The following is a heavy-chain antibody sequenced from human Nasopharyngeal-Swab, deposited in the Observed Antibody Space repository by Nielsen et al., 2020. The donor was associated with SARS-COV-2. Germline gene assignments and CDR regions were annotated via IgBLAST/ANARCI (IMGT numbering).Heavy chain of an antibody. V-gene: IGHV1-18*01. CDR2: ISAYNGNT. CDR1: GYTFTSYG. J-gene: IGHJ6*02. CDR3: AREIGIAVAGTLYYYGMDV. D-gene: IGHD6-19*01. Sequence: ASVKVSCKASGYTFTSYGISWVRQAPGQGLEWMGWISAYNGNTNYAQKLQGRVTTTTDTSTSTAYMELRSLRSDDTAVYYCAREIGIAVAGTLYYYGMDVWGQGTTVTVSS.